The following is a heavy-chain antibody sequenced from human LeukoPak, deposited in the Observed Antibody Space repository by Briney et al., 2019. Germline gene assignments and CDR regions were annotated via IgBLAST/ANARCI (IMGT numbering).Heavy chain of an antibody. CDR2: ISDSGGST. CDR1: GFTFNNYA. CDR3: AKDDMVAATYYFDY. V-gene: IGHV3-23*01. J-gene: IGHJ4*02. Sequence: GGSLRLSCAASGFTFNNYAMNWVRQAPGKGLEWVSAISDSGGSTYYADSVKGRFIITRDNSKSTLFLQMNSLRAEDTAVYYCAKDDMVAATYYFDYWGQGTLVTVSS. D-gene: IGHD2-15*01.